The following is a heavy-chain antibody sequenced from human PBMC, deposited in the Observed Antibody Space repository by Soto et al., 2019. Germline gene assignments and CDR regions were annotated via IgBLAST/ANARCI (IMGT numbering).Heavy chain of an antibody. Sequence: ASVKVSCKASGYTFTSYGISWVRQAPGQGLEWMGWISAYNGNTNYAQKLQGRVTMTTDTSTSTAYMELRSLRSDDTAVYYCARDHVGLGYSSSTSCAPGDYWGKGTLVTVSS. V-gene: IGHV1-18*01. J-gene: IGHJ4*02. D-gene: IGHD2-2*01. CDR1: GYTFTSYG. CDR2: ISAYNGNT. CDR3: ARDHVGLGYSSSTSCAPGDY.